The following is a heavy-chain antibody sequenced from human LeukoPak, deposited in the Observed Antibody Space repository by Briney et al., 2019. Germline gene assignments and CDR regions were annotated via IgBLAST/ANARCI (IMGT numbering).Heavy chain of an antibody. J-gene: IGHJ4*02. CDR1: GGSISSYY. CDR2: IHYSGST. Sequence: SETLSLTCTVSGGSISSYYWSWIRQPPGKGLEWIGYIHYSGSTNCNPSLKSRVTISVDPSKNQFSLKLTSVTAADTAVYYCARGRSRDGYNFDYWGQGTLVTVSS. D-gene: IGHD5-24*01. CDR3: ARGRSRDGYNFDY. V-gene: IGHV4-59*08.